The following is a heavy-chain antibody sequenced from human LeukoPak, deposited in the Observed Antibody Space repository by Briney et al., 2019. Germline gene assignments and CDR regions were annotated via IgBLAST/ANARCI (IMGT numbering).Heavy chain of an antibody. D-gene: IGHD2-21*01. CDR3: ARDGGYRVVSPYGMDV. CDR2: ITSSSSYI. J-gene: IGHJ6*02. V-gene: IGHV3-21*06. CDR1: GFTFSSYS. Sequence: GGSLRLSCAASGFTFSSYSMNWVRQAPGKGLEWVSSITSSSSYIYYADSVKGRFTISRDNAKNSLYLQMNSLRAEDTAVYYCARDGGYRVVSPYGMDVWGRGTMVTVSS.